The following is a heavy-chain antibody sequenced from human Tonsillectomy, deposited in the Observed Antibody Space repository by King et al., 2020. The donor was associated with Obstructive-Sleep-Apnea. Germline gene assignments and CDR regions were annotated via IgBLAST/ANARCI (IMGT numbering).Heavy chain of an antibody. Sequence: VQLVESGAEVKKPGASVKVSCKASVYTFSTFYMHWVRQAPGQGLEWMGIINPSGGSTSYAQKFQGRVTMTWDTSTSTVYMELSSLRSEDTAVYYCARDTGPGYSSGWFDYWGQGTLVTVSS. CDR3: ARDTGPGYSSGWFDY. J-gene: IGHJ4*02. V-gene: IGHV1-46*01. D-gene: IGHD6-19*01. CDR2: INPSGGST. CDR1: VYTFSTFY.